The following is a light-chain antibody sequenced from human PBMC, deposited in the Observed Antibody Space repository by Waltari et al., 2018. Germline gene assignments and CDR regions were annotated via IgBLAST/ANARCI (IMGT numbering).Light chain of an antibody. V-gene: IGKV4-1*01. J-gene: IGKJ1*01. CDR3: QQYLSTPPT. CDR1: QSVLYSSNNKNY. CDR2: WAS. Sequence: DIVMTQSPDSLAVSLGERATINCKSSQSVLYSSNNKNYLAWYQQKPGQPPKLLIYWASTRESGVPDRCSGSGYGTDFTLTISSLQAEDVAVYYCQQYLSTPPTFGQGTKVEIK.